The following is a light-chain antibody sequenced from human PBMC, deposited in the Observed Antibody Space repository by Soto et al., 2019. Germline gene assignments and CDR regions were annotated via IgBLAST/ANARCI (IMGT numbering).Light chain of an antibody. J-gene: IGLJ3*02. Sequence: QSVLTQPPSASGTPGQRVTISCSGSSSNIESNTVNWYQQLPGMAPKLLIFSNKQRPSGVSDRISGSKSGTSASLAISGLQSEDEADYYCATWVDSLSGWVFGGGTKLTVL. V-gene: IGLV1-44*01. CDR1: SSNIESNT. CDR3: ATWVDSLSGWV. CDR2: SNK.